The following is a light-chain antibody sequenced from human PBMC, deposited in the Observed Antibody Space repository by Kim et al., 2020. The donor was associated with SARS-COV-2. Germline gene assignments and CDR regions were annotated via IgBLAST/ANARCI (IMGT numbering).Light chain of an antibody. CDR2: AAS. V-gene: IGKV1-39*01. Sequence: DIQMTQSPSSLSASVGDRVTITCRASQSISSYLNWYQQKPGKAPKLLIYAASSLQSGVPSRFSGSGSGTVFTLTISSLQPEDFATYYCQQSYSAPYTLGQGTKLEI. CDR3: QQSYSAPYT. CDR1: QSISSY. J-gene: IGKJ2*01.